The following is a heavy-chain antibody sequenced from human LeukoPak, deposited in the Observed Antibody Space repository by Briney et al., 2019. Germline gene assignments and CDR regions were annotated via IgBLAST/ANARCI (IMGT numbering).Heavy chain of an antibody. CDR2: ISGSGGST. V-gene: IGHV3-23*01. D-gene: IGHD5-18*01. Sequence: GGSLRLSCAASGFTFSSYAMSWVRQAPGKGLEWVSAISGSGGSTYYADSVKGWFTISRDNSKNTLYLQINSLRAEDTAVYYCAKAPVEYSFFDYWGQGTLVTVSS. CDR1: GFTFSSYA. CDR3: AKAPVEYSFFDY. J-gene: IGHJ4*02.